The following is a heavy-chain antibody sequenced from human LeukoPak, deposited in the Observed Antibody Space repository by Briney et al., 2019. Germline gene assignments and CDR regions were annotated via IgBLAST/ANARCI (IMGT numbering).Heavy chain of an antibody. CDR3: ATDVWFGESSFDY. D-gene: IGHD3-10*01. CDR1: GYTLTELS. V-gene: IGHV1-24*01. CDR2: FDPEDGET. J-gene: IGHJ4*02. Sequence: ASVKVSCKVPGYTLTELSMHWVRQAPGKGLEWMGGFDPEDGETIYAQKFQGRVTMTEDTSTDTAYMELSSLRSEDTAVYYCATDVWFGESSFDYWGQGTLVTVSS.